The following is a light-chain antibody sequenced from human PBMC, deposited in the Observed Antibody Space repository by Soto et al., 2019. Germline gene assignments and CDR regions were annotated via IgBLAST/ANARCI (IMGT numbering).Light chain of an antibody. Sequence: EIVLTQSPGTLSLSPGERATLSCRASQSVRNNYLAWYQQKPGQAPRLLIYAASSEAAGIPDRFSGGGSGRDFTLTISRLQPEDFAVYYCQQYGSSRWTFGQGTKVEIK. CDR2: AAS. J-gene: IGKJ1*01. V-gene: IGKV3-20*01. CDR1: QSVRNNY. CDR3: QQYGSSRWT.